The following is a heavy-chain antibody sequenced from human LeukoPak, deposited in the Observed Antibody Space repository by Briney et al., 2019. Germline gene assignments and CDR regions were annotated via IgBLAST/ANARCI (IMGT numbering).Heavy chain of an antibody. D-gene: IGHD6-6*01. CDR1: GYTFTSYY. J-gene: IGHJ5*02. CDR3: ASSEMGYSSSSGWFDP. V-gene: IGHV1-46*01. Sequence: ASVKVSCKASGYTFTSYYMHWVRQAPGQGLEWMGIINPSGGSTNYAQKFQGRVTITADKSTSTAYMELSSLRSEDAAVYYCASSEMGYSSSSGWFDPWGQGTLVTVSS. CDR2: INPSGGST.